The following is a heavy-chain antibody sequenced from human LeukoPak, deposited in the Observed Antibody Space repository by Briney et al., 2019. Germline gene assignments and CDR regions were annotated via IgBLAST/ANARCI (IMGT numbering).Heavy chain of an antibody. Sequence: GGSLRLSCAASGFTFNSYSMNWVRQAPGKGLEWGSSISSSSSSIYYADSVKGRFTISRDNAKNSPYLQMNSLRAEDTAVYYCARASGDIVETATMGSYWGQGTLVTVSS. V-gene: IGHV3-21*01. D-gene: IGHD5-18*01. CDR2: ISSSSSSI. J-gene: IGHJ4*02. CDR3: ARASGDIVETATMGSY. CDR1: GFTFNSYS.